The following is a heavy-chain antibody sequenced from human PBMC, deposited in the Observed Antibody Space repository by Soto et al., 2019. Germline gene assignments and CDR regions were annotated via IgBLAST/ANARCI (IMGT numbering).Heavy chain of an antibody. CDR2: IYHSGST. D-gene: IGHD2-15*01. Sequence: SQTLSLTCAVSGGSISSGGYSWSWIRQPPGKGLEWIGYIYHSGSTYYNPSLKSRVTISVDRSKNQFSLKLGSVTAAVTAVYYCAAGGGLPRDYWGQGTLVTGSS. CDR3: AAGGGLPRDY. CDR1: GGSISSGGYS. J-gene: IGHJ4*02. V-gene: IGHV4-30-2*01.